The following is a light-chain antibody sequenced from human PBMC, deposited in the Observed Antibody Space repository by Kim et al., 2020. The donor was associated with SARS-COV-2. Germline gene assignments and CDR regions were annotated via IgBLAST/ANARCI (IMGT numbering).Light chain of an antibody. CDR3: QQYSNWPPWT. V-gene: IGKV3-15*01. Sequence: SPGERATLSCRATQSIDSYLAWYQQKPGQAPRLLIYDASTRATGIPARFSGSGSGTEFTLTISRLQSEDFAFYYCQQYSNWPPWTFGQGTKVDIK. J-gene: IGKJ1*01. CDR1: QSIDSY. CDR2: DAS.